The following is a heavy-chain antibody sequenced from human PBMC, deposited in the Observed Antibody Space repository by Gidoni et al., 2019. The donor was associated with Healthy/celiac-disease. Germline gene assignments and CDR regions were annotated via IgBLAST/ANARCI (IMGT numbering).Heavy chain of an antibody. V-gene: IGHV3-30*18. CDR2: RSYDGSNK. Sequence: AASGFTFSSYGMHWVRQAPGKGLAWVAVRSYDGSNKYYADSVKGRFTISRDNSKNTLYLQMNSLRAEDTAVYYCAKAQRGEYYDSSGYKFYYYGMDVWGQGTTVTVSS. CDR1: GFTFSSYG. D-gene: IGHD3-22*01. J-gene: IGHJ6*02. CDR3: AKAQRGEYYDSSGYKFYYYGMDV.